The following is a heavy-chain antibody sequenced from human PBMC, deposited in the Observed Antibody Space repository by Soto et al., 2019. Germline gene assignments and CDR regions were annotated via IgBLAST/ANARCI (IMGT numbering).Heavy chain of an antibody. J-gene: IGHJ4*02. CDR2: IWYDGSNK. V-gene: IGHV3-33*01. CDR1: GFTFSSYG. CDR3: ARGQFDDSSGGFDY. Sequence: QVQLVESGGGVVQPGRSLRLSCAASGFTFSSYGMQWVRQAPGKGLEWVAAIWYDGSNKYYGDSVKGRFTISRDDSKNTLYLHMNSLRAEDTAVYYCARGQFDDSSGGFDYWGQGTLVTVPS. D-gene: IGHD3-22*01.